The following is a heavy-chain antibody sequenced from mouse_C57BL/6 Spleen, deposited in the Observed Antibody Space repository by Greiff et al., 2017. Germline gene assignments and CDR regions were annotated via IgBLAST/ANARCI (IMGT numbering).Heavy chain of an antibody. CDR2: IDPETGGT. J-gene: IGHJ2*01. V-gene: IGHV1-15*01. CDR3: SRGGGYYGDGYFDY. CDR1: GYTFTDYE. Sequence: QVQLQQSGAELVRPGASVTLSCKASGYTFTDYEMHWVKQTPVHGLEWIGAIDPETGGTAYNQKVKGKAILTADKSSSTPYMEIRSLTSDDAAVYYCSRGGGYYGDGYFDYWGQGTTLTVSS. D-gene: IGHD2-3*01.